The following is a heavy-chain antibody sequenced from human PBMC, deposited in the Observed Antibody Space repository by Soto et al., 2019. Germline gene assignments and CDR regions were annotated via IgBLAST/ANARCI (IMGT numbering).Heavy chain of an antibody. J-gene: IGHJ6*02. CDR3: AKDTGMVRGVMGKDYYYGMDV. D-gene: IGHD3-10*01. CDR2: ISWNSGSI. V-gene: IGHV3-9*01. Sequence: EVQLVESGGGLVQPGRSLRLSCAASGFTFDDYAMHWVRQAPGKGLEWVSGISWNSGSIGYADSVKGRFTISRDNAKNSLYLQMNSLRAEDTALYYCAKDTGMVRGVMGKDYYYGMDVWGQGTTVTVSS. CDR1: GFTFDDYA.